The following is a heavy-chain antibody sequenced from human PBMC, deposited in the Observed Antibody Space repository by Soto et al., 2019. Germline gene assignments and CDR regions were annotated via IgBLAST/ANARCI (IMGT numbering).Heavy chain of an antibody. J-gene: IGHJ6*03. CDR2: ISAYNGNT. V-gene: IGHV1-18*01. CDR1: GYTFTSYG. D-gene: IGHD6-19*01. Sequence: GASVKVSCKASGYTFTSYGISWVRQAPGQGLEWMGWISAYNGNTNYAQKLQGRVTMTTDTSTSTAYMELRSLRSDDTAVYYCAKLAVAGKVGYYYYMDVWGKGTTVTVSS. CDR3: AKLAVAGKVGYYYYMDV.